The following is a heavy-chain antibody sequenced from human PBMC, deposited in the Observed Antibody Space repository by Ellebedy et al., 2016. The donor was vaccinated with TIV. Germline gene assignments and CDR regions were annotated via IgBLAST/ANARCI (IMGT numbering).Heavy chain of an antibody. CDR3: AAVMYYSGPAWGY. D-gene: IGHD3-10*01. CDR2: LYYSGST. Sequence: SETLSLTCTASGDSIRGGDYYWNWIRQHPGKGLEWIGYLYYSGSTQYNPSLKSRVTISVDTSKNQLSLKLTSVTAADTAVYYCAAVMYYSGPAWGYWGQGTLVTVSS. J-gene: IGHJ4*02. CDR1: GDSIRGGDYY. V-gene: IGHV4-31*03.